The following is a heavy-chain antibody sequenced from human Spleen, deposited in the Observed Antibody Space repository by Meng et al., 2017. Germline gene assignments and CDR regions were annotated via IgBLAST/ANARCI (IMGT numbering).Heavy chain of an antibody. J-gene: IGHJ3*02. CDR3: TIYTSGHI. D-gene: IGHD6-19*01. Sequence: EVLLWECGGNLVQRWGCLECSYVVTGVNIIGSDIHWVRQASGKGLEWVGRIGSTRKNYATAYAASMRGKFTISRDDSKNTAYLQMNNLKTEDTAVYYCTIYTSGHIWGQGTTVTVSS. CDR2: IGSTRKNYAT. V-gene: IGHV3-73*02. CDR1: GVNIIGSD.